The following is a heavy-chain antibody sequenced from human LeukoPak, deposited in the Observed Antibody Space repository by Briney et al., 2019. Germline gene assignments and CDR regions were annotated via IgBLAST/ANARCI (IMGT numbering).Heavy chain of an antibody. D-gene: IGHD1-1*01. J-gene: IGHJ4*02. Sequence: SETLSLTCAVYGGSFSGYYWSWIRQPPGKGLEWIGEINHSGSTNYNPSLKSRVTISVDTSKNQFSLKLSSVTAADTAVYYCARASHWNQLHYFDYWGQGTLVTVSS. CDR3: ARASHWNQLHYFDY. CDR2: INHSGST. V-gene: IGHV4-34*01. CDR1: GGSFSGYY.